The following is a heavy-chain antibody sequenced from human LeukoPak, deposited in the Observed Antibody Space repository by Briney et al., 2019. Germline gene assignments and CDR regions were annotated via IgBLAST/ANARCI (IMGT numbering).Heavy chain of an antibody. J-gene: IGHJ4*02. D-gene: IGHD4-23*01. CDR1: GFTFSSYE. V-gene: IGHV3-48*03. CDR2: ISSSGSTM. Sequence: GGSLRLSCAASGFTFSSYEMNWVRQAPGKGLEWVSYISSSGSTMYYADSVKGRFTISRDNAKNSLYLQMNSLRAEDTAVYYCARDWNYGGTIDFWGQGTLVAVSS. CDR3: ARDWNYGGTIDF.